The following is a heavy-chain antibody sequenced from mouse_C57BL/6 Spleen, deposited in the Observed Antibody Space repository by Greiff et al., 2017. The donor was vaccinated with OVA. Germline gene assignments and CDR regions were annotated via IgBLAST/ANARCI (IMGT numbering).Heavy chain of an antibody. CDR3: ARYGDGSWYFDV. D-gene: IGHD1-1*01. J-gene: IGHJ1*03. CDR2: IRNKANGYTT. Sequence: EVKLLESGGGLVQPGGSLSLSCAASGFTFTDYYMSWVRQPPGKALEWLGFIRNKANGYTTEYSASVKGRFTISRDNSQSILYLQMNALRAEDSATYYWARYGDGSWYFDVWGTGTTVTVSS. V-gene: IGHV7-3*01. CDR1: GFTFTDYY.